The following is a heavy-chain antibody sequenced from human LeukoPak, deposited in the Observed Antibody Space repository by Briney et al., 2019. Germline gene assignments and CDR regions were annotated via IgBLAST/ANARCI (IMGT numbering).Heavy chain of an antibody. J-gene: IGHJ4*02. CDR1: GGSFSGSY. D-gene: IGHD2-15*01. CDR3: ARGKYYCSGGTCAPPLDS. Sequence: SETLSLTCAVNGGSFSGSYWTWVRQPPGKGLEWIGEINHSGSNIYNPSLKSRVTMSVDTTKNQVSLKMTSLTAADTAVYYCARGKYYCSGGTCAPPLDSWGQGTLVIVSS. CDR2: INHSGSN. V-gene: IGHV4-34*01.